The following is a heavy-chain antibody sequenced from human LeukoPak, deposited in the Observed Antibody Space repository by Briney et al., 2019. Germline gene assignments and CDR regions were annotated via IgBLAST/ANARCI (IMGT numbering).Heavy chain of an antibody. D-gene: IGHD5-12*01. Sequence: NSSGTLSLTCAVSGGSISSNNWWSWVRQPPGKGLKWIGEIYHHGATNYNPSLKSRVTLSVDKSKNQFSLELRSVTAADTAVCYCARGPSVAAHLDYWGQGTLVTVSS. CDR3: ARGPSVAAHLDY. J-gene: IGHJ4*02. V-gene: IGHV4-4*02. CDR1: GGSISSNNW. CDR2: IYHHGAT.